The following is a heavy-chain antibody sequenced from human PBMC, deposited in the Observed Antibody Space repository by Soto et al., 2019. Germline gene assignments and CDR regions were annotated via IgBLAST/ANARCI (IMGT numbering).Heavy chain of an antibody. CDR1: GGSISSRTYY. V-gene: IGHV4-39*01. CDR2: ISYSGRT. Sequence: SETLSLTCTVSGGSISSRTYYWGWIRQPPGKGLEWIGSISYSGRTYYNPSLKSRVTISVDTSKNQFSLKLRSVTAADTAVYYCARNTPDGSVVMEYAHNWFDPWGQGTLVTVSS. J-gene: IGHJ5*02. D-gene: IGHD2-8*01. CDR3: ARNTPDGSVVMEYAHNWFDP.